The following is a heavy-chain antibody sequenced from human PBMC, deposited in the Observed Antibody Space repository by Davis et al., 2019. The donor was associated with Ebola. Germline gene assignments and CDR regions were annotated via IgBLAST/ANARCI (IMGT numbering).Heavy chain of an antibody. D-gene: IGHD1-1*01. CDR1: GYTLTELS. CDR3: ARAGTTVYYYYGMDV. V-gene: IGHV1-24*01. Sequence: AASVKVSCKVSGYTLTELSMHWVRQAPGKGLEWMGGFDPEDGETIYAQKFQGRVTMTEDTSTDTAYMELSSLRYDDTAVYYCARAGTTVYYYYGMDVWGKGTTVTVSS. J-gene: IGHJ6*04. CDR2: FDPEDGET.